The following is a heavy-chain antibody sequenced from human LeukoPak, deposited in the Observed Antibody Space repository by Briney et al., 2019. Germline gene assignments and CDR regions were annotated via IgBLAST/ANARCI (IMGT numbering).Heavy chain of an antibody. CDR2: IKEDGSGK. CDR1: GFTFTTYW. CDR3: ARVELYGAHLIY. D-gene: IGHD4-17*01. J-gene: IGHJ4*02. Sequence: GGSLRLSCAASGFTFTTYWMTWVRQAPGKGLEWVTNIKEDGSGKYYMDSVKGRFTISRDNAKNSLYLQMNSLRDEDTAIYYCARVELYGAHLIYWGQGALVTVSS. V-gene: IGHV3-7*01.